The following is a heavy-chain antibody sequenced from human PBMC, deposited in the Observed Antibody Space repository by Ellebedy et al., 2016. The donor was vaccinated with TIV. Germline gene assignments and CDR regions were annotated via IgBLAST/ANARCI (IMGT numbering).Heavy chain of an antibody. Sequence: GESLKISCAASGFTFSDYHMSWFRQVPGKGLEWVSYMTNSGGSKDYADAVKGRFTISRDNTENSLYLQMNSLRAEDTAVYYCARGLRGEFASWGQGNLVTVSS. CDR3: ARGLRGEFAS. D-gene: IGHD3-16*01. V-gene: IGHV3-11*01. J-gene: IGHJ4*02. CDR1: GFTFSDYH. CDR2: MTNSGGSK.